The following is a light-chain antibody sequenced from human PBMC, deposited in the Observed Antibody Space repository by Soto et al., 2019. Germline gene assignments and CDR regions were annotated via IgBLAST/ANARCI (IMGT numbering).Light chain of an antibody. CDR1: QSVSRN. CDR2: DAS. CDR3: QQYNNWPPWT. V-gene: IGKV3-15*01. J-gene: IGKJ1*01. Sequence: EIVMTESPATLSVSPVERATLSCRASQSVSRNLAWYQQKPGQAPRLLIYDASTRATAIPARFSGSGSETEFTLTISSLQSEDSAVYYCQQYNNWPPWTFGQGTKVDIK.